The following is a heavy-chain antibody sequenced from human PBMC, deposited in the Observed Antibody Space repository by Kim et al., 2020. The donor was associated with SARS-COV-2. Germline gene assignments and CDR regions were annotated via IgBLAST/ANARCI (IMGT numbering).Heavy chain of an antibody. CDR2: INHSGST. V-gene: IGHV4-34*01. D-gene: IGHD3-10*01. J-gene: IGHJ5*02. CDR1: GASFTGYY. Sequence: SETLSLTCAVYGASFTGYYWSWIRQPPGKGLEWIGEINHSGSTNYNPSLKSRVTISVDTSKNQFSLMLSSVTAADTAVYYCAGAVYYGSGSPEGAFDPWG. CDR3: AGAVYYGSGSPEGAFDP.